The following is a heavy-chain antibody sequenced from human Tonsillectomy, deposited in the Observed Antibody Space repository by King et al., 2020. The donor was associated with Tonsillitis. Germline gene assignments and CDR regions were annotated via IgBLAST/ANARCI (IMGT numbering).Heavy chain of an antibody. Sequence: VQLQESGPRLVKPSETLSLTCTVSNFSIASAYYWSRIRQSPGKGLEWMGNVFHRGTTHYNPSLKSRVTISVDTSKNQFSLKLSSVTAADTAMYYCARAVCTSVSCYPHFDYWGQGTLVTVSS. CDR1: NFSIASAYY. J-gene: IGHJ4*02. V-gene: IGHV4-38-2*02. CDR2: VFHRGTT. CDR3: ARAVCTSVSCYPHFDY. D-gene: IGHD2-2*01.